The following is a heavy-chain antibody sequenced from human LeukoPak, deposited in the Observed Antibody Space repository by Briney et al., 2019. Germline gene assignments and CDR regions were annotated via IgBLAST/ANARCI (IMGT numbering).Heavy chain of an antibody. D-gene: IGHD6-19*01. Sequence: GGSLRLSCAASGFTFSSYGMSWVRQAPGKGLEWVSAISGSGGSTYYADSVKGRFTISRDNAKNSLYLQMNSLRAEDTAVYYCARGHSGWYPHWGQGTLVTVSS. CDR1: GFTFSSYG. CDR2: ISGSGGST. J-gene: IGHJ4*02. V-gene: IGHV3-23*01. CDR3: ARGHSGWYPH.